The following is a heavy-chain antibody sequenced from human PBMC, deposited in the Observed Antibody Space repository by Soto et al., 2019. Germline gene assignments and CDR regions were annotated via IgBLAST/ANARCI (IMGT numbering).Heavy chain of an antibody. CDR1: GFVSNDYD. D-gene: IGHD2-21*01. V-gene: IGHV3-30*03. CDR2: ISYDGTNK. CDR3: SRGIKGGLDA. J-gene: IGHJ5*02. Sequence: QVQLAESGGGVVQPGRSLRLSCATSGFVSNDYDIHWVRQAPGKGLAWLASISYDGTNKYYAESVTGRFTISRDNSKNTLSLQLNSLGAEDTAVYYCSRGIKGGLDAWGPGTLVTVSS.